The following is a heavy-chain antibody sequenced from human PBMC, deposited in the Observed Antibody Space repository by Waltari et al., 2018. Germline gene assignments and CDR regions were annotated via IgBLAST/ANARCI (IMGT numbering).Heavy chain of an antibody. Sequence: EVQLSESGGGLVQPGGSLRLSCEASGFTFRLYAMNGVRQTPEKGREWVSISAPGGGPSYYAASGKGRFTISRDTSKNTLYLQMDSLRVEDTAIYYCAKDFSSGSYLNNWFDSWGQGTLVTVSS. V-gene: IGHV3-23*01. D-gene: IGHD6-19*01. CDR3: AKDFSSGSYLNNWFDS. CDR1: GFTFRLYA. J-gene: IGHJ5*01. CDR2: SAPGGGPS.